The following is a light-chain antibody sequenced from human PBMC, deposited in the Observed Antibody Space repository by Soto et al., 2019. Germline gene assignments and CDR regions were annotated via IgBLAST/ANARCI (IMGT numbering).Light chain of an antibody. CDR2: GAS. CDR1: QIISSTY. V-gene: IGKV3-15*01. CDR3: QQYNKWPRT. J-gene: IGKJ1*01. Sequence: DIVLTQSPGTLSLSPGERATLSCRASQIISSTYLGWYQQKPGQAPRLLIYGASSRANGIPARFSGSGSGTEFTLTISNLQTEDFAVYYCQQYNKWPRTFGQGTKVEIK.